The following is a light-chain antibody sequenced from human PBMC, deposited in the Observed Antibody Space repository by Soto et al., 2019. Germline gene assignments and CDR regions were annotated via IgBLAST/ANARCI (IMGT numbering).Light chain of an antibody. CDR2: EVS. J-gene: IGLJ3*02. CDR1: SIDVRAYNY. Sequence: QSALTQPPSASGSPGQSVTISCTGTSIDVRAYNYVSWYQQYPGKAPKLMIYEVSKRPSGVPDRFSGSKSGKTASLTVSGLQPEDEADYYCTSYAGSNIWVFGGGTKVTVL. V-gene: IGLV2-8*01. CDR3: TSYAGSNIWV.